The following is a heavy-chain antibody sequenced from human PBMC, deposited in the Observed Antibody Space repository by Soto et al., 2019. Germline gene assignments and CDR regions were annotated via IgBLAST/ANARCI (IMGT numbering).Heavy chain of an antibody. V-gene: IGHV1-69*04. D-gene: IGHD2-21*02. CDR2: IIPILGIA. CDR3: ARDGPGCGGDCSYFDY. CDR1: GGTFSSYA. J-gene: IGHJ4*02. Sequence: QVQLVHSGAEVKRPGSSVKVSCKASGGTFSSYAISWVRQAPGQGLEWMGRIIPILGIANYAQKFQGRVTITADKSTSTAYMELSSLRSEDTAVYYCARDGPGCGGDCSYFDYWGQGTLVTVSS.